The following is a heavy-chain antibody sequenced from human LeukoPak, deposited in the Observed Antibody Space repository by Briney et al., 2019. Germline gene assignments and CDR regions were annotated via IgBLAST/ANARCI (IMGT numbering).Heavy chain of an antibody. CDR1: GGSISGYF. V-gene: IGHV4-4*07. D-gene: IGHD3-22*01. CDR2: FYTSGDA. J-gene: IGHJ3*02. Sequence: SETLSLTCSVSGGSISGYFWSWIRQPAGKGLEWIGRFYTSGDAYFKPSLRSRVTMSVDKSKNQFSLKLSSVTAADTAVYYCAREELDYDSSGFDAFDIWGQGTMVTVSS. CDR3: AREELDYDSSGFDAFDI.